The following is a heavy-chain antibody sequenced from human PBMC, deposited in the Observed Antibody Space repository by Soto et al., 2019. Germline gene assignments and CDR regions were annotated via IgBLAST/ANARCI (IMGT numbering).Heavy chain of an antibody. CDR2: IYHSGST. CDR1: GGTISSGGYS. V-gene: IGHV4-30-2*01. CDR3: ARDQLQGNWFDP. J-gene: IGHJ5*02. Sequence: QLQLQESGSVLVRPSQTLSLTCAVSGGTISSGGYSWNWIRQPPGKGLEWIEYIYHSGSTLYNPSLKSRVTISVDKSKNQFSLKLTSVTAADTAVYYCARDQLQGNWFDPWGQGTLVTVSS. D-gene: IGHD1-1*01.